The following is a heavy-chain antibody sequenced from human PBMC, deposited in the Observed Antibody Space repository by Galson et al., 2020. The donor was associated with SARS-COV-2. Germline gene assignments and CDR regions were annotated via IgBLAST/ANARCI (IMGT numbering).Heavy chain of an antibody. CDR3: AKSSTLGTGEYDC. CDR2: ISSSSSTI. D-gene: IGHD7-27*01. J-gene: IGHJ4*02. Sequence: GESLKISCAASGFTFSSYSMNWVRQAPGKGLEWVSYISSSSSTIYYADSVKGRFTISRDNAKNSLYLQMNSLRAEDTAVYYCAKSSTLGTGEYDCWGQGTLGTVAS. V-gene: IGHV3-48*04. CDR1: GFTFSSYS.